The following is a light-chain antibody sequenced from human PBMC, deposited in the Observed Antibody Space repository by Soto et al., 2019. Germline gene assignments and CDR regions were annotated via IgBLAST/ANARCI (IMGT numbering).Light chain of an antibody. CDR1: QGISNY. CDR3: QKYNSASTWT. Sequence: DIQMTQSPSSLSASVGDRVTITCRASQGISNYLAWYQQKPGKVPKLLIYVASTLQSGVPSRFSGRGSGTDFTLTISSLQPEDVATYYCQKYNSASTWTFGQGTKVEIK. J-gene: IGKJ1*01. V-gene: IGKV1-27*01. CDR2: VAS.